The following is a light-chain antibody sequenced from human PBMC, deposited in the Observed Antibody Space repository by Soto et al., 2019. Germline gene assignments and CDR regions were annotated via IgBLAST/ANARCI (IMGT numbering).Light chain of an antibody. CDR2: GAS. J-gene: IGKJ2*01. Sequence: EIVMTQSPATLSVSPGERATLSCRASQSMSSNLAWYQQKPGQPPRLLIYGASTRATGIPARFSGSGSGTEFTLTIDSLQSEDFAVYYCQQYDYWPPYTFGQGTKLEIK. CDR3: QQYDYWPPYT. V-gene: IGKV3-15*01. CDR1: QSMSSN.